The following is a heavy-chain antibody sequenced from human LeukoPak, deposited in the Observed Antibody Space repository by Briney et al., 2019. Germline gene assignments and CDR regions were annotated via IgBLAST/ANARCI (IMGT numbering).Heavy chain of an antibody. CDR3: ARHLYSSGWYVGEDV. CDR1: GGSFSSYY. CDR2: IYYSGST. Sequence: SETLSLTCAVYGGSFSSYYWSWIRQPPGKGLEWIGYIYYSGSTNYNPSLKSRVTISVDTSKNQFSLKLSSVTAADTAVYYCARHLYSSGWYVGEDVWGQGTTVTVSS. J-gene: IGHJ6*02. D-gene: IGHD6-19*01. V-gene: IGHV4-59*08.